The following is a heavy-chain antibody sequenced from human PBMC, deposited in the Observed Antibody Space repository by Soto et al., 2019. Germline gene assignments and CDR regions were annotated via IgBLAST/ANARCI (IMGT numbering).Heavy chain of an antibody. CDR1: GFTFSSYS. CDR3: ARDYSPIDPYWYFDL. V-gene: IGHV3-48*02. J-gene: IGHJ2*01. D-gene: IGHD2-15*01. Sequence: GGSLRLSCAASGFTFSSYSMNWVRQAPGKGLEWVSYISSSSTIYYADSVKGRFTISRDNAKNSLYLQMNSLRDEDTAVYYCARDYSPIDPYWYFDLWGRGTLVTVSS. CDR2: ISSSSTI.